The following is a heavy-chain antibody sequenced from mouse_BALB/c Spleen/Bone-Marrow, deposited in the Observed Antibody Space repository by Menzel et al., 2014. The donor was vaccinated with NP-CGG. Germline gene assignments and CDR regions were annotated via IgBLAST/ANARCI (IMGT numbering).Heavy chain of an antibody. J-gene: IGHJ3*01. CDR2: IDPSDSYT. CDR1: GYTFTSYW. D-gene: IGHD3-1*01. V-gene: IGHV1-69*02. CDR3: ARRELGPRWFTY. Sequence: VQLQQSGAEFVKPGALVKLSCKASGYTFTSYWMHWVKQRPGQGLEWIGEIDPSDSYTNYNQKFKGKATLTVDKSSSTAYMQLSSLTSEDSAVYYCARRELGPRWFTYWGQGTLVTVSA.